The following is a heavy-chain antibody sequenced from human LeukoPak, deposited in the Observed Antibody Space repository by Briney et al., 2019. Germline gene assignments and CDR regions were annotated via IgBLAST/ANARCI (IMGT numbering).Heavy chain of an antibody. Sequence: PSETLSLTCTVSGGSICSYYWSWIRQPPGKGLEWIGYIYYSGSTNYNPSLKSRVTISVDTSKNQFSLKLSSVTAADTAVYYCAGGSGYDSFDYWGQGTLVTVSS. CDR1: GGSICSYY. V-gene: IGHV4-59*01. D-gene: IGHD5-12*01. CDR2: IYYSGST. J-gene: IGHJ4*02. CDR3: AGGSGYDSFDY.